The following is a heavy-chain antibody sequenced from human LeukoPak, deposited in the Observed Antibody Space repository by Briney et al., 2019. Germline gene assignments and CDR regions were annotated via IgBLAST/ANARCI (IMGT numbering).Heavy chain of an antibody. V-gene: IGHV4-59*01. D-gene: IGHD1-26*01. Sequence: SETLSLTCTVSGGSMSYYYWSWIRQSPGKGLEWIGYIYYSGSTDYNPSLKSRVTISIDTSKNQFSLKLSSVTAADTAVYYCARGGGVVGATTWNYWGQGSLVTVSS. CDR1: GGSMSYYY. J-gene: IGHJ4*02. CDR2: IYYSGST. CDR3: ARGGGVVGATTWNY.